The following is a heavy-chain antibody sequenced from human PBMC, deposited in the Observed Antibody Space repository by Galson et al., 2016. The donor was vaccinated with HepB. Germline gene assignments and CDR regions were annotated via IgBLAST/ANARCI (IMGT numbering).Heavy chain of an antibody. CDR3: ARDRYCTAMNCHADFDY. D-gene: IGHD2-8*02. Sequence: QSGAEVKKPGESLRISCKASGGTFSNYAISWLRQAPGQGPEWMGGILPMFGTANYAPKFQGRVTFTADATTSTAYMELSSLRSDDTAVCYCARDRYCTAMNCHADFDYWGQGTLVTVSS. J-gene: IGHJ4*02. V-gene: IGHV1-69*01. CDR1: GGTFSNYA. CDR2: ILPMFGTA.